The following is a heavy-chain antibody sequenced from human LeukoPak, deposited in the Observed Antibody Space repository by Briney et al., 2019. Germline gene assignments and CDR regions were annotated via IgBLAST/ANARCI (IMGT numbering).Heavy chain of an antibody. CDR3: ARDGQLWWFPDWAFDI. J-gene: IGHJ3*02. Sequence: GGSLRLSCAASGFTFSSYWMSWVRQAPGKGLEWVANIKQDGSEKYYVDSVKGRFTISRDNAKNSLYLQMNSLRAEDTAVYYCARDGQLWWFPDWAFDIWGQGTMVTVSS. V-gene: IGHV3-7*01. CDR2: IKQDGSEK. D-gene: IGHD2-21*01. CDR1: GFTFSSYW.